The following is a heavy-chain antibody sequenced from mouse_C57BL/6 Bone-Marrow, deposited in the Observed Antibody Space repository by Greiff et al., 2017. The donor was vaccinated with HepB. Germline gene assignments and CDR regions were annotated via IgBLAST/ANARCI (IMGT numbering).Heavy chain of an antibody. D-gene: IGHD4-1*01. Sequence: QVQLQQPGAELVKPGASVKLSCKASGYTFTSYWMHWVKQRPGQGLEWIGMIHPNSGSTNYNEKFKSKATLTVGKSSSTAYMQLSSLTSEDSAVYYCARLGAWFAYWGQGTLVTVSA. J-gene: IGHJ3*01. CDR3: ARLGAWFAY. V-gene: IGHV1-64*01. CDR2: IHPNSGST. CDR1: GYTFTSYW.